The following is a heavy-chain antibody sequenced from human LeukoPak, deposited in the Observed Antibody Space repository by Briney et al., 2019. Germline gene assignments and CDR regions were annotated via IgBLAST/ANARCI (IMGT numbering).Heavy chain of an antibody. CDR2: ISWNSGSI. Sequence: PGGSLGLSFGTSGFTFGYYGMDLVRQGPGKGLGWVSGISWNSGSIGYADSVKGRFTISRDNAKNSLYLQMNSLRVEDTALYYCAKDATYSSGWTDYWGQGTLVTVSS. V-gene: IGHV3-9*01. CDR1: GFTFGYYG. D-gene: IGHD6-19*01. CDR3: AKDATYSSGWTDY. J-gene: IGHJ4*02.